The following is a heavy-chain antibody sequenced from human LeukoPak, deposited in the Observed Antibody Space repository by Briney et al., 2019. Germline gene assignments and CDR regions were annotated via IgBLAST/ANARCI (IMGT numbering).Heavy chain of an antibody. D-gene: IGHD2-2*01. CDR2: IWYDGSNK. V-gene: IGHV3-33*06. Sequence: QPGRSLRLSCAASGFTFSSYGMHWVRQAPGKGLEWVAVIWYDGSNKYYADSVKGRFTISRDSSKNTLYLQMNSLRAEDTAVYYCAKDMSVPDYWGQGTLVTVSS. CDR3: AKDMSVPDY. J-gene: IGHJ4*02. CDR1: GFTFSSYG.